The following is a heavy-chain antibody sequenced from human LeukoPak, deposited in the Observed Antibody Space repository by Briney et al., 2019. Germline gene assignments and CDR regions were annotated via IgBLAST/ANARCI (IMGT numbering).Heavy chain of an antibody. Sequence: GGSLRLSCAASGFTFNDYAINWVRQAPGKGLEWVSVISGGTGGSTYYADSVKGRFTISRDNSKNTLYLQMNSLRAEDTAVYYCARDSSGWYEGYYYYGMDVWGQGTTVTVSS. V-gene: IGHV3-23*01. J-gene: IGHJ6*02. CDR3: ARDSSGWYEGYYYYGMDV. CDR1: GFTFNDYA. D-gene: IGHD6-19*01. CDR2: ISGGTGGST.